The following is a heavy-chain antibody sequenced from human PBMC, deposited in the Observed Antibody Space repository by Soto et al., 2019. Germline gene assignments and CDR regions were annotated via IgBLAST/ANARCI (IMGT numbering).Heavy chain of an antibody. Sequence: SETLSLTCTVSGGSISSSSSYWGWIRQPPGKGLEWIGSIYYSGTPHYNPSLKSRVTISVDTSKNQFSLRLSSVTAADTVVYYCARRTTTVTTDAFDIWGQGTMVTVSS. CDR2: IYYSGTP. V-gene: IGHV4-39*01. J-gene: IGHJ3*02. CDR1: GGSISSSSSY. CDR3: ARRTTTVTTDAFDI. D-gene: IGHD4-17*01.